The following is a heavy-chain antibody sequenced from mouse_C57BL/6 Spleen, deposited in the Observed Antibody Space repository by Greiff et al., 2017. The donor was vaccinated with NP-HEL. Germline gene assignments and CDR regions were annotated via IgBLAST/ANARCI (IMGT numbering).Heavy chain of an antibody. V-gene: IGHV1-26*01. CDR1: GYTFTDYY. D-gene: IGHD5-5*01. CDR2: INPNNGGT. Sequence: VQLKQSGPELVKPGASVKISCKASGYTFTDYYMNWVKQSHGKSLEWIGDINPNNGGTSYNQKFKGKATLTVDKSSSTAYMELRSLTSEDSAVYYCDQGGDYLLDYAMDYWGQGTSVTVSS. CDR3: DQGGDYLLDYAMDY. J-gene: IGHJ4*01.